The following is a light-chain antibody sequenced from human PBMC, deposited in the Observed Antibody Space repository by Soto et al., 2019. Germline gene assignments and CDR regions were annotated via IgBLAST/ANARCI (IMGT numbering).Light chain of an antibody. Sequence: EIVLTQSPGTLSLSPGERATLSCRAGQSVSSSFLAWFQQKPGQAPRLLIYGASSRATGIPDRFSGSGSGTDFTLTISRLEPEDFAVYYCQQYDSSPRTFGQWTKLEIK. V-gene: IGKV3-20*01. CDR1: QSVSSSF. CDR3: QQYDSSPRT. J-gene: IGKJ2*01. CDR2: GAS.